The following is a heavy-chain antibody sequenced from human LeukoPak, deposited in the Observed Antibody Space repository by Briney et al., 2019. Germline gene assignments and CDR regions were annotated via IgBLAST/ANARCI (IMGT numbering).Heavy chain of an antibody. CDR2: ISYSGST. J-gene: IGHJ4*02. D-gene: IGHD5-18*01. CDR3: ARRSGYSYGFRTGPIDF. V-gene: IGHV4-31*03. CDR1: GGSISSGEYY. Sequence: SETLSLTCTVSGGSISSGEYYWSWIRQHPGGGLEWIGYISYSGSTYYNPSLKSRLTISVDTSKNQFSLKLSSVTAADTAVYYCARRSGYSYGFRTGPIDFWGQRTLVTVS.